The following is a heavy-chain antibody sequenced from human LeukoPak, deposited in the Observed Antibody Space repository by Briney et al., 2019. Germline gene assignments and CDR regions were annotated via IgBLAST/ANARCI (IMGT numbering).Heavy chain of an antibody. J-gene: IGHJ4*02. Sequence: GGSLRLSYAASGFTFSSYSMNWVRQAPEKGLEWVSYISSSSSTIYYADSVKGRFTISRDNAKNSLYLQMNSLRAEDTAVYYCARGQRASDTLDYFDYWGQGTLVTVSS. CDR2: ISSSSSTI. CDR3: ARGQRASDTLDYFDY. D-gene: IGHD1-1*01. CDR1: GFTFSSYS. V-gene: IGHV3-48*04.